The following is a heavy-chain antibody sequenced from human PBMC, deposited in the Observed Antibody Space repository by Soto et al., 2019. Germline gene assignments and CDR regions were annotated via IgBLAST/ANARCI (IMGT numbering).Heavy chain of an antibody. D-gene: IGHD4-17*01. Sequence: PGESLKISCKGSGYSFTSYWIGLVRQMPGKGLEWMGIIYPGDSDTRYSPSFQGQVTISADKSISTAYLQWSSLKASDTAMYYRASWGNDYGDYGYFQHWGQGTLVTVSS. CDR3: ASWGNDYGDYGYFQH. CDR2: IYPGDSDT. J-gene: IGHJ1*01. CDR1: GYSFTSYW. V-gene: IGHV5-51*01.